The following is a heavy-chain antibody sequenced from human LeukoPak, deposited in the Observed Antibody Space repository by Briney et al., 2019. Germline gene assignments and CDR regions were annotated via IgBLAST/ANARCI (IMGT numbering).Heavy chain of an antibody. CDR2: IYYSGST. Sequence: SETLSLTCTVSGGSIRSSSYYWGWIRQPPGKGLEWIGYIYYSGSTNYNPSLKSRVTISVDTSKNQFSLKLSSVTAADTAVYYCARASYDFWSGLYFDYWGQGTLVTVSS. CDR3: ARASYDFWSGLYFDY. V-gene: IGHV4-61*05. D-gene: IGHD3-3*01. J-gene: IGHJ4*02. CDR1: GGSIRSSSYY.